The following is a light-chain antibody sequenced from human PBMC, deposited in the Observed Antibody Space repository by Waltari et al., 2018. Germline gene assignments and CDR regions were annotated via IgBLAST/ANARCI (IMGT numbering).Light chain of an antibody. CDR3: QQYGWSPLT. CDR2: DAS. Sequence: EIVLTQSPVTLSLSPGERATLSCRATQNIRNNFLAWYQQKPGQAPRLLIYDASRRASGIPGRFTASGSGTDFTLTISSLEPQDFAVYYCQQYGWSPLTFGGGTKVEIK. CDR1: QNIRNNF. J-gene: IGKJ4*01. V-gene: IGKV3-20*01.